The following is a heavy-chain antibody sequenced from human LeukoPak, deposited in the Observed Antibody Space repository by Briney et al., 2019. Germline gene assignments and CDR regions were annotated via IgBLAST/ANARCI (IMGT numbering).Heavy chain of an antibody. J-gene: IGHJ5*02. D-gene: IGHD5-18*01. Sequence: SETLSLTCAVYGGSFSGYYWSWIRQPPGKGLEWIGEINHSGSTNYNPSLKSRVTISVDTSKNQFSLKLSSVTAADTAVYYCARDTPTIQLWPRGVWFDPWGQGTLVTVSS. CDR3: ARDTPTIQLWPRGVWFDP. V-gene: IGHV4-34*01. CDR1: GGSFSGYY. CDR2: INHSGST.